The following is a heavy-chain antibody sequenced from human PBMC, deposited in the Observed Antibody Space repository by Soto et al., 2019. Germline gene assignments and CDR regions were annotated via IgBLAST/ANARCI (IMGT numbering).Heavy chain of an antibody. Sequence: PGGSLRLSCAASGFTFSSYGMHWVRQAPGKGLEWVAVIWYDGSNKYYADSVKGRFTISRDNSKNTLYLQMGSLRAEDMAVYYCARDQGQLRYFDWFPYGMDVWGQGTTVTVSS. V-gene: IGHV3-33*01. CDR2: IWYDGSNK. CDR1: GFTFSSYG. J-gene: IGHJ6*02. CDR3: ARDQGQLRYFDWFPYGMDV. D-gene: IGHD3-9*01.